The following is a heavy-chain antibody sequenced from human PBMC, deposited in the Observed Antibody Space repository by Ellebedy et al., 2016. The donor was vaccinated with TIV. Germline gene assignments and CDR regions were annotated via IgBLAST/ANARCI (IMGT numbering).Heavy chain of an antibody. Sequence: ASVKVSCKGSGYTFSNFGVGWVRQAPGQGLEWMGWTSAYNANSNYAQKFQGRVTMTADTSTNTAYMELRSLTFDDTAVYYCARGLRGVLPFDYWGQGSLVTVSS. V-gene: IGHV1-18*01. CDR1: GYTFSNFG. CDR3: ARGLRGVLPFDY. J-gene: IGHJ4*02. D-gene: IGHD3-10*01. CDR2: TSAYNANS.